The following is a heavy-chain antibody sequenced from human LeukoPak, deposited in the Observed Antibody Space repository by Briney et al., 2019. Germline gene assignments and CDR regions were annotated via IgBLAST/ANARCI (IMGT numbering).Heavy chain of an antibody. J-gene: IGHJ4*02. V-gene: IGHV1-18*01. CDR1: GYTFTSYG. Sequence: ASVKVSCKASGYTFTSYGISWVRQAPGQGLEWMGWISAYNGNTNYAQKLQGRVTMTTDTSTSTACMELRSLRSDDTAVYYCTTGYYTHYFDYWGQGTLVTVSS. D-gene: IGHD3/OR15-3a*01. CDR2: ISAYNGNT. CDR3: TTGYYTHYFDY.